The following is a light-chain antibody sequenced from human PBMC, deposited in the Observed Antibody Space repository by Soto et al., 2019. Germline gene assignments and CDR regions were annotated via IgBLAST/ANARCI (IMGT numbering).Light chain of an antibody. CDR2: AAS. Sequence: DIQLTQSPSFLSASVGDRVTITCRASQGISSYLVWYQQKAGEAPKVLIYAASTLRSGVPSRFSGSGSGTDFTLTISSLQPEDFATYYCQQLHTYPLTFGGGTNVEIK. J-gene: IGKJ4*01. CDR3: QQLHTYPLT. CDR1: QGISSY. V-gene: IGKV1-9*01.